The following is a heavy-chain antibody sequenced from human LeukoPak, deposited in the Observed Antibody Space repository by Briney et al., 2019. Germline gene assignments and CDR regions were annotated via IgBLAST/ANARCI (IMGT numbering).Heavy chain of an antibody. D-gene: IGHD2/OR15-2a*01. V-gene: IGHV4-31*03. CDR2: IYYSGST. CDR3: AREVIEDWFDP. CDR1: GGSISSGAYY. J-gene: IGHJ5*02. Sequence: SETLSLTCTVSGGSISSGAYYWNWIRQHPGKGLEWIGYIYYSGSTYYNPSLKSRVTMSVDTSKNQFSLKLSSVTAADTAVYYCAREVIEDWFDPWGQGTLVSVSS.